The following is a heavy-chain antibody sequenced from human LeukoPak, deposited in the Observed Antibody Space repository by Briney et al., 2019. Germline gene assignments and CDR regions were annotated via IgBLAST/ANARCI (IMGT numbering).Heavy chain of an antibody. V-gene: IGHV3-7*04. CDR2: IKQDGSEK. Sequence: GGSLRLSCAASGFTFSDYYMSWIRQAPGKGLEWVANIKQDGSEKYYVDSVKGRFTVSRDNAKSSLYLQMNSLRAEDTAVYYCAGASGGERYWGQGTLVTVSS. D-gene: IGHD3-10*01. CDR3: AGASGGERY. CDR1: GFTFSDYY. J-gene: IGHJ4*02.